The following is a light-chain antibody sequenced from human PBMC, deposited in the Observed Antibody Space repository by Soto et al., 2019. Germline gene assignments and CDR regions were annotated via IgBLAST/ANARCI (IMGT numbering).Light chain of an antibody. CDR2: GAF. J-gene: IGKJ4*01. Sequence: EIVMTQSPATLSVSPGERATLSCRASQSVSSNLAWYQQKPGQAPRLLIYGAFTRATGSPARFSGSGFGTEFTLTINSLQPEDFAVYYCQQYNNWPLSFGGGTKVEIK. CDR1: QSVSSN. CDR3: QQYNNWPLS. V-gene: IGKV3-15*01.